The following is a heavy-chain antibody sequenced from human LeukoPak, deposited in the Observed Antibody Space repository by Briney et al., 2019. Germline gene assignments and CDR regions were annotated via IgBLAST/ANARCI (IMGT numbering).Heavy chain of an antibody. D-gene: IGHD3-16*01. CDR2: MYYSGST. V-gene: IGHV4-39*01. CDR3: ANLRLGDLYFDY. Sequence: PPETLSLTCTVSGGSMSSSSYYWGWIRQPPGKGLEWIGSMYYSGSTYYNLSLKSRVTISVDTSKNQFSLKLRSVTAADTAVYYCANLRLGDLYFDYWGQGTLVIVSS. J-gene: IGHJ4*02. CDR1: GGSMSSSSYY.